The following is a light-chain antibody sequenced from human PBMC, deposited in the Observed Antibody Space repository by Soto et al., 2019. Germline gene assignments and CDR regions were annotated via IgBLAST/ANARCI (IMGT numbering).Light chain of an antibody. CDR3: QQYYSYPFT. CDR2: AAS. Sequence: AIRMTQSPSSFSASTGDRVTITCRASQGIGSYLAWYQQKPGKAPKLLIYAASTLQSGVPSRFSGSGSGTDFTLTISCLQSEDFATYYCQQYYSYPFTFGPGTKVDIK. J-gene: IGKJ3*01. CDR1: QGIGSY. V-gene: IGKV1-8*01.